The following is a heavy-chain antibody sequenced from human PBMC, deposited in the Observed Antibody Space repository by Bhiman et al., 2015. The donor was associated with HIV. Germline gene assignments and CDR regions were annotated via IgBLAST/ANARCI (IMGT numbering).Heavy chain of an antibody. V-gene: IGHV3-7*01. D-gene: IGHD2-2*01. J-gene: IGHJ4*02. CDR2: IKKDGSER. CDR3: ATSPAILYYFDS. Sequence: EVQLVESGGGLVQPGGSLRLSCAASGFTFSDSWISWVRQAPGKGLEWVANIKKDGSERDYVDSVKGRFTISRDNAKNSVFXQMDSLRGEDTAVYYCATSPAILYYFDSWGQGSLVTVSS. CDR1: GFTFSDSW.